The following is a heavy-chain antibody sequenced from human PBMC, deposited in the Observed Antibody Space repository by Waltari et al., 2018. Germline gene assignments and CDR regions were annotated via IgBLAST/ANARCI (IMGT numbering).Heavy chain of an antibody. CDR1: GGSFRGYY. J-gene: IGHJ4*02. CDR2: INHSGST. Sequence: QVQLQQWGAGLLKPSETLSLTCAVYGGSFRGYYWSWIRQPPGKGLEWIGEINHSGSTNYNPSLKSRVTISVDTSKNQFSLKLSSVTAADTAVYYCARVGWAYFDYWGQGTLVTVSS. D-gene: IGHD6-19*01. CDR3: ARVGWAYFDY. V-gene: IGHV4-34*01.